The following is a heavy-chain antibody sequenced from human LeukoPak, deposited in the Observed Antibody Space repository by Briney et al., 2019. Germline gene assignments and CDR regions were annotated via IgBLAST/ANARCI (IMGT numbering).Heavy chain of an antibody. Sequence: LGESLKISCKASGYSFNSYWISWVRQMPGKGLEWMGRIDPSDSYTNYSPSFQGHVTISGDKSISTAYLQWSSLKASDTAMYYCATYPTSSGSSWPFDYWGQGTLVTVSS. CDR1: GYSFNSYW. V-gene: IGHV5-10-1*01. J-gene: IGHJ4*02. CDR3: ATYPTSSGSSWPFDY. D-gene: IGHD6-13*01. CDR2: IDPSDSYT.